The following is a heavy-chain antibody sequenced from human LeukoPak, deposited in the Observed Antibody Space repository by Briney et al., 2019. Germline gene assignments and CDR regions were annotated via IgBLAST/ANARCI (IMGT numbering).Heavy chain of an antibody. D-gene: IGHD2-2*01. J-gene: IGHJ5*02. CDR1: GHTFTNYD. V-gene: IGHV1-8*01. CDR3: ARIATAFCPSSTSCYHNLNWFDP. CDR2: VNPDSGNT. Sequence: ASVKVSCKASGHTFTNYDINWVRQATGQGLEWMGWVNPDSGNTGYAQKFQGRVTMARNTSISTAYMELSSLRSEDTAAYYCARIATAFCPSSTSCYHNLNWFDPWGQGTLVTVSS.